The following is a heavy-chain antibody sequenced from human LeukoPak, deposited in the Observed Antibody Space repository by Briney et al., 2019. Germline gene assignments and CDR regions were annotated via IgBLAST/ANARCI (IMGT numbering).Heavy chain of an antibody. V-gene: IGHV4-4*07. CDR2: IYTSGST. D-gene: IGHD1-7*01. CDR3: ARDITGTDYYYYYYMDV. CDR1: GGSISSYY. Sequence: SETLSFTCTVSGGSISSYYWSWIRQPAGKGLEWIGRIYTSGSTNYNPSLKSRVTMSVDTSKNQFSLKLSSVTAADTAVYYCARDITGTDYYYYYYMDVWGKGTTVTVSS. J-gene: IGHJ6*03.